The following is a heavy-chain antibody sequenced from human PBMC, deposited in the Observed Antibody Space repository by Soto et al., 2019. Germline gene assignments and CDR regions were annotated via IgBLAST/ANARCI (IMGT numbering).Heavy chain of an antibody. CDR2: ISGSGGST. CDR1: GFTFSSYA. D-gene: IGHD6-6*01. CDR3: AKAGGFMTRQLVFDY. J-gene: IGHJ4*02. Sequence: GGSLRLSCAASGFTFSSYAMSWVRQAPGKGLEWVSAISGSGGSTYYADSVKGRFTIARDNSKNTLYLQMNSLRAEDTAVYYCAKAGGFMTRQLVFDYWGQGTLVTVSS. V-gene: IGHV3-23*01.